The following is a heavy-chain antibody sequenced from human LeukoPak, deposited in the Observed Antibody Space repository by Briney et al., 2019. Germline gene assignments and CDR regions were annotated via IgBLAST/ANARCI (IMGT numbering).Heavy chain of an antibody. V-gene: IGHV3-9*01. CDR1: GFTFDDYA. J-gene: IGHJ6*02. CDR2: ISWNSGRI. CDR3: AKDKVLFGEFLSGMDV. Sequence: GGSLRLSCAASGFTFDDYAMHWVRQVPGKGLEWVSGISWNSGRIAYADSVKGRFTISRDNAKNSLYLQMNSLRSEDTALYYCAKDKVLFGEFLSGMDVWGQGTTVIVSS. D-gene: IGHD3-10*01.